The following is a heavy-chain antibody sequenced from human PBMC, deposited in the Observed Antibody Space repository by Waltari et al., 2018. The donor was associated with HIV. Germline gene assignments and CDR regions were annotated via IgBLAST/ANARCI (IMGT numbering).Heavy chain of an antibody. V-gene: IGHV3-74*01. CDR1: GFTFSTYW. CDR2: IDEYGGIT. Sequence: ASGFTFSTYWMHWVRQAPGKGLVWVSRIDEYGGITNYADSVEGRFTISRDNAKNTLYLQMNNLRAEDTATYYCARDLSGYSDYWGQGTLVTVSS. CDR3: ARDLSGYSDY. J-gene: IGHJ4*02. D-gene: IGHD3-3*01.